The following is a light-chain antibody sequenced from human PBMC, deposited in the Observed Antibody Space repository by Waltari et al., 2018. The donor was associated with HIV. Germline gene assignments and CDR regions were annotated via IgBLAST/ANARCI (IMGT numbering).Light chain of an antibody. CDR2: GAS. CDR1: QSVSSSY. V-gene: IGKV3-20*01. J-gene: IGKJ3*01. Sequence: IVLTPSPVTLSLSPGESATLPCRASQSVSSSYLAWYQQKPGQAPRLLIYGASSRATGIPDRFSGSGSGTDFTLTISRLEPEDFAVYYCQQYGSSRGFTFGPGTKVDIK. CDR3: QQYGSSRGFT.